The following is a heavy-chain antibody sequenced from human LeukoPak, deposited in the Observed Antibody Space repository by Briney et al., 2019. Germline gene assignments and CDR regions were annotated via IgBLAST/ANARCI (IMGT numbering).Heavy chain of an antibody. CDR2: INSDGSSA. V-gene: IGHV3-74*01. D-gene: IGHD4-23*01. CDR3: ARVAAGYSVNYFDY. J-gene: IGHJ4*02. CDR1: GFTFNNYW. Sequence: GESLRLSCAASGFTFNNYWMHWVRQAPGKGLVWVSGINSDGSSATYADSVKGRFTISRDNAKNTLYLEMNSLRDEDTAVYYCARVAAGYSVNYFDYWGQGTLVTVSS.